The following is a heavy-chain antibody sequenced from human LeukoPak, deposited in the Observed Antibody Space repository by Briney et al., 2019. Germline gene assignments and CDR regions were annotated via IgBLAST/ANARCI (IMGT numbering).Heavy chain of an antibody. CDR2: INYSGNT. D-gene: IGHD6-19*01. V-gene: IGHV4-34*01. CDR3: ARSHSSGWTMRSFDY. CDR1: GGSFSGYY. J-gene: IGHJ4*02. Sequence: SETLSLTCAVYGGSFSGYYWNWIRQPPGKGLEWIGEINYSGNTNYNPSLKSRVTISVDTSKNQFSLKLSSVTAADTSVYYCARSHSSGWTMRSFDYWGQGTLVTVSS.